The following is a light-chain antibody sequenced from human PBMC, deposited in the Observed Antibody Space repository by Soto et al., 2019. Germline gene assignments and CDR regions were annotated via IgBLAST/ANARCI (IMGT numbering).Light chain of an antibody. CDR2: DAS. V-gene: IGKV1-5*01. CDR3: QQSLSYWT. J-gene: IGKJ1*01. Sequence: QEINSPPDLCARVEGRAPMTRPAKQSINNWVAWYQQKPGKAPKLLIYDASSRESGVPQRFSGSGSGTEFTLTIGSLQPDDFPVYYCQQSLSYWTFGQGTKVDIK. CDR1: QSINNW.